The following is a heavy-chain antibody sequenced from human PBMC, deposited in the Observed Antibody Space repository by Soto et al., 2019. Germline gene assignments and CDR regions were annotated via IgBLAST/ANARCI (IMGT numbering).Heavy chain of an antibody. V-gene: IGHV3-23*01. J-gene: IGHJ4*02. CDR3: AKSFAQKDITIFGVGRGRGDYYFDY. CDR1: GFTFSSYA. D-gene: IGHD3-3*01. Sequence: GGSLRLSCAASGFTFSSYAMSWVRQAPGKGLEWVSAISGSGGSTYYADSVKGRFTISRDNSKNTLYLQMNSLRAEDTAVYYCAKSFAQKDITIFGVGRGRGDYYFDYWGQGTLVTVSS. CDR2: ISGSGGST.